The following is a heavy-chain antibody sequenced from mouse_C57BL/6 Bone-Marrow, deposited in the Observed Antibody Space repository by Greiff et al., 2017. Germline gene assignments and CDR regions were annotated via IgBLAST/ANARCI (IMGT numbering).Heavy chain of an antibody. V-gene: IGHV1-82*01. D-gene: IGHD1-1*01. Sequence: VQLQESGPELVKPGASVKISCKASGYAFSSSWMNWVKQRPGKGLEWIGRIYPGDGDTNYNGKFKGKATLTADKSSSTAYMQLSSLTSEDSAVYFCARKSYYGSSYVDYFDYWGQGTTLTVSS. CDR3: ARKSYYGSSYVDYFDY. J-gene: IGHJ2*01. CDR2: IYPGDGDT. CDR1: GYAFSSSW.